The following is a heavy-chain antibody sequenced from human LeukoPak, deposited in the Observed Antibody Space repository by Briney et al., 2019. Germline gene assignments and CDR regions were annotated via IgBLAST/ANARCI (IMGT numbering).Heavy chain of an antibody. J-gene: IGHJ4*02. CDR2: ISAYNGNT. CDR1: GYTFTSYA. V-gene: IGHV1-18*01. CDR3: ARGPNRYFDWLLFLDY. D-gene: IGHD3-9*01. Sequence: GASVKVSCKASGYTFTSYAMHWVRQAPGQGLEWMGWISAYNGNTNYAQKLQGRVTMTTDTSTSTAYMELRSLRSDDTAVYYCARGPNRYFDWLLFLDYWGQGTLVTVSS.